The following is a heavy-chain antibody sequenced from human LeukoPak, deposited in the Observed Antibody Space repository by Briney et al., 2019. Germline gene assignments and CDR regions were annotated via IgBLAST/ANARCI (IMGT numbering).Heavy chain of an antibody. V-gene: IGHV4-39*01. J-gene: IGHJ4*02. D-gene: IGHD1-26*01. CDR2: IYYSGST. CDR3: ARHALSGSYYFDY. CDR1: GASINSYY. Sequence: SETLSLTCSVSGASINSYYWGWIRQPPGKGLEWIGSIYYSGSTYYNPSLKSRVTISVDTSKNQFSLKLSSVTAADTAVYYCARHALSGSYYFDYWGQGTLVTVSS.